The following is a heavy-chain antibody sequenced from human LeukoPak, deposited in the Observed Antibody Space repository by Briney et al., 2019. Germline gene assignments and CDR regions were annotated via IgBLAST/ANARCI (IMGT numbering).Heavy chain of an antibody. Sequence: GGSLRLSCAASGFTFSTYWMTWVRQAPGKGLEWVASINEDGGDKYYVDSLKGRFTISRDNAKNPLYLQMNSLRAEDTAVYYCARDTYRFDDYWGQGTLVTVSS. V-gene: IGHV3-7*01. J-gene: IGHJ4*02. CDR1: GFTFSTYW. CDR2: INEDGGDK. CDR3: ARDTYRFDDY.